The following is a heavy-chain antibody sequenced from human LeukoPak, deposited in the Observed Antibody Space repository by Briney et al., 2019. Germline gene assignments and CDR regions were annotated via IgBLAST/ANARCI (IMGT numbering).Heavy chain of an antibody. D-gene: IGHD3-10*01. J-gene: IGHJ6*03. CDR3: ARVTGSYYYYYYMDV. Sequence: SETLSLTCTVSGGSISSYYWSWIRQPAGKGLEWIGRIHTSGSTNYNPSLKSRVTMSVDTSKNQFSLKLNSVTAADTAVYYCARVTGSYYYYYYMDVWGKGTTVTVSS. CDR1: GGSISSYY. CDR2: IHTSGST. V-gene: IGHV4-4*07.